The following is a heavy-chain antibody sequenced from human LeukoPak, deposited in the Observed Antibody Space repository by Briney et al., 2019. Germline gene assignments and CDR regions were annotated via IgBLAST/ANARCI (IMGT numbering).Heavy chain of an antibody. Sequence: ASVKVSCKASGYTFTSYGISWVRQAPGQGLEWMGWISAYNGNTNYAQKLQGRVTMTTDTSTSTAYMELRSLRSDDTAVYYCARDCSSTSCYEYYYYMDVWGKGTTVTVSS. J-gene: IGHJ6*03. D-gene: IGHD2-2*01. CDR1: GYTFTSYG. CDR3: ARDCSSTSCYEYYYYMDV. V-gene: IGHV1-18*01. CDR2: ISAYNGNT.